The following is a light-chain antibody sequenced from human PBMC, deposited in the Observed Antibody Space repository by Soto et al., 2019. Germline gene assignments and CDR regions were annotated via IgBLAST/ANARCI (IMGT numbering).Light chain of an antibody. CDR3: SSYAGGFVV. Sequence: QSALTQPASVSGSPGQSITISCTGTSSDIGAHTYVSWFQQHPGKVPIVIIYNVSTRPSGISDRFSGSKSGNTASLTISGLQAEDEADYYCSSYAGGFVVFGGGTKLTVL. V-gene: IGLV2-14*01. CDR1: SSDIGAHTY. CDR2: NVS. J-gene: IGLJ2*01.